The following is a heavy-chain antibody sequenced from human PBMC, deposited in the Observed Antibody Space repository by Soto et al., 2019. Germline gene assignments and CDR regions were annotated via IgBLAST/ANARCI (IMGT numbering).Heavy chain of an antibody. V-gene: IGHV3-15*07. J-gene: IGHJ4*02. Sequence: GGSLRLSCAASGFTFSNAWMNWVRQAPGKGLKWVGRIKSKTDGGTTDYAAPVKGRFTISRDDSKNTLYLQMNSLKTEDTAVYYCTTGYYYDSSGYYAHWGQGTLVTVSS. CDR2: IKSKTDGGTT. CDR1: GFTFSNAW. D-gene: IGHD3-22*01. CDR3: TTGYYYDSSGYYAH.